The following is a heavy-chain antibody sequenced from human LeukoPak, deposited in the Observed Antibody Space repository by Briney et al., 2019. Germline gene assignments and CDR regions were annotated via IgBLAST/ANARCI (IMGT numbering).Heavy chain of an antibody. V-gene: IGHV5-51*01. CDR3: ARRFDSGFDY. Sequence: GESLKISCQGSGYRFTNYWIGWVRQMPGKGLEWMGIIYPADSDTTYSPSFQGQVTISADKSISTAYLQWSSLRASDTAMYYCARRFDSGFDYWGQGTLVTVSS. J-gene: IGHJ4*02. CDR2: IYPADSDT. D-gene: IGHD3-9*01. CDR1: GYRFTNYW.